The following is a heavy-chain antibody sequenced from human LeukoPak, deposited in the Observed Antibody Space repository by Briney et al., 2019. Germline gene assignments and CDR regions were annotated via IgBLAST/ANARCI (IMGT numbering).Heavy chain of an antibody. CDR1: GYSISRGDY. V-gene: IGHV4-38-2*02. CDR3: ASAWSGSYFYFDN. CDR2: MYHSGST. J-gene: IGHJ4*02. D-gene: IGHD3-3*01. Sequence: SETLSLTCTVSGYSISRGDYWGWIRQPPGKGLEWIGSMYHSGSTYYNPSLKSRVSISIDTSKNQFSLKLSSVTAADTAVYYCASAWSGSYFYFDNWGQGTLVTVSS.